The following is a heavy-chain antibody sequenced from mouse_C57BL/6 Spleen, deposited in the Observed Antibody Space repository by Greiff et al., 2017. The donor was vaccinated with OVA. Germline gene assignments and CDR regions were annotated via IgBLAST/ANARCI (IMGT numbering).Heavy chain of an antibody. J-gene: IGHJ3*01. V-gene: IGHV1-53*01. CDR3: ARSHYGSSYPAWFAY. D-gene: IGHD1-1*01. Sequence: QVQLQQPGTELVKPGASVKLSCKASGYTFTSYWMHWVKQRPGQGLEWIGNINPSNGGTNYNEKFKSKATLTVDKSSSTAYMQLSSLTSEDSAVYYCARSHYGSSYPAWFAYWGQGTLVTVSA. CDR1: GYTFTSYW. CDR2: INPSNGGT.